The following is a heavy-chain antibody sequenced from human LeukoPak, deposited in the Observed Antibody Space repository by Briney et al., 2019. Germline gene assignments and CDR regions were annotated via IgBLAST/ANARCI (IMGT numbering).Heavy chain of an antibody. V-gene: IGHV3-33*06. CDR3: AKGKDLQWPASYYFDY. Sequence: GGSLRLSCAASGFTFSSYGMHWVRQAPSKGLEWVAVIWYDGSNKYYADSVKGRFTISRDNSKNTLYLQMNSLRAEDTAVYYCAKGKDLQWPASYYFDYWGQGTLVTVSS. CDR1: GFTFSSYG. D-gene: IGHD6-19*01. J-gene: IGHJ4*02. CDR2: IWYDGSNK.